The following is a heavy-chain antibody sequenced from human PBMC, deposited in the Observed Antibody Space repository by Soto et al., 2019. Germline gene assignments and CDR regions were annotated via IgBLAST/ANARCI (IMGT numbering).Heavy chain of an antibody. CDR2: ISSSGTTI. J-gene: IGHJ4*02. CDR3: AREAGKVDY. V-gene: IGHV3-11*01. D-gene: IGHD6-19*01. CDR1: GFTFSDNY. Sequence: GGSLRLSCVGSGFTFSDNYISWIRQAPGKGLEWLSYISSSGTTIYYADSVKGRFSMSRDNAKNSVYLQMNSLRAEDSAVYYCAREAGKVDYWGQGTLVTVSS.